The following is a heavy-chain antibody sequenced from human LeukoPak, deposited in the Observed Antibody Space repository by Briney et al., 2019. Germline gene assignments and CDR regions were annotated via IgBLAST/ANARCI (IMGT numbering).Heavy chain of an antibody. V-gene: IGHV3-73*01. J-gene: IGHJ4*02. D-gene: IGHD3-10*01. CDR3: HLAPLSGSCYNAGY. Sequence: GGSLRLSCAASGFTFSGSAMHWVRQASGKGLEWVGRIRSKANSYATAYAASVKGRFTISRDDSKNTAYLQMNSLKTEDTAVYYCHLAPLSGSCYNAGYWGQGTLVTVSS. CDR1: GFTFSGSA. CDR2: IRSKANSYAT.